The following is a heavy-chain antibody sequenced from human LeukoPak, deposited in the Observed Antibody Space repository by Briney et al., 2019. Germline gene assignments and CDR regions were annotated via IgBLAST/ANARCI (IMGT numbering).Heavy chain of an antibody. CDR1: GGSISSGGYY. D-gene: IGHD3-3*01. J-gene: IGHJ4*02. CDR3: ATPSGHDFWSGYYAIDY. Sequence: SETLSLTRTVSGGSISSGGYYWSWIRQHPGKGLEWIGYIYYSGSTNYNPSLKSRVTISVDTSRNQFSLKLSSVTAADTAVYYCATPSGHDFWSGYYAIDYWGQGTLVTVSS. CDR2: IYYSGST. V-gene: IGHV4-61*08.